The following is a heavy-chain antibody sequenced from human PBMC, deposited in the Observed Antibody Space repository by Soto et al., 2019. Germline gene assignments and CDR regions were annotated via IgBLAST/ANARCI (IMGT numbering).Heavy chain of an antibody. CDR1: GFTFSSYW. CDR2: INSDGSST. J-gene: IGHJ5*02. V-gene: IGHV3-74*01. D-gene: IGHD2-2*01. CDR3: ARDPGVVVPAAMFDP. Sequence: RGSLRLSCAASGFTFSSYWMHWLRQAPGKGLVWVSRINSDGSSTSYADSVKGRFTISRDNAKHTLYLQMNSLRAEDTAVYYCARDPGVVVPAAMFDPWGQGTLVTVSS.